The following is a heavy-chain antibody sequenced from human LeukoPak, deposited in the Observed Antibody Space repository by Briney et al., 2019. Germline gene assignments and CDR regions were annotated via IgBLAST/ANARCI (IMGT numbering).Heavy chain of an antibody. J-gene: IGHJ4*02. Sequence: SETLSLTCTVSGYSISSGYYWGWIRQPPGKGLEWIGSIYHSGSTYYNPSLKSRVTISVDTSKNQFSLKLSSVTAADTAVYYCARGVSGYYYWWGQGTLVTVSS. D-gene: IGHD3-22*01. CDR1: GYSISSGYY. CDR2: IYHSGST. V-gene: IGHV4-38-2*02. CDR3: ARGVSGYYYW.